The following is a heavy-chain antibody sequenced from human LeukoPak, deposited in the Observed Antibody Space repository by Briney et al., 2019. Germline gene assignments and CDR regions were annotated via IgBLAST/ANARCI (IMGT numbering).Heavy chain of an antibody. V-gene: IGHV3-64*01. CDR2: ISSNGGST. CDR3: ARDWGAYGSGSYYPPAY. D-gene: IGHD3-10*01. CDR1: GFTFSSYA. Sequence: PGGSLRLSCAASGFTFSSYAMHWVRQAPGKGLEYVSAISSNGGSTYYANSVKGRFTISRDNSKNTLYLQMGSLRAEDMAVYYCARDWGAYGSGSYYPPAYWGQGTLVTVSS. J-gene: IGHJ4*02.